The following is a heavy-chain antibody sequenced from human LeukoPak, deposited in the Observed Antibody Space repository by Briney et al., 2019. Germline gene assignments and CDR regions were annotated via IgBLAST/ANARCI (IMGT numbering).Heavy chain of an antibody. Sequence: PGGSLRLSCAASGFSFSSYGMTWVRQAPGKGLEWVSSISGSGGSTYYADSVKRRFTISRDNSKNTLYLQMNSLRAEDTAVYYCAKSNSSGWYYYYYMDVWGKGTTVTVSS. CDR1: GFSFSSYG. CDR2: ISGSGGST. J-gene: IGHJ6*03. V-gene: IGHV3-23*01. D-gene: IGHD6-19*01. CDR3: AKSNSSGWYYYYYMDV.